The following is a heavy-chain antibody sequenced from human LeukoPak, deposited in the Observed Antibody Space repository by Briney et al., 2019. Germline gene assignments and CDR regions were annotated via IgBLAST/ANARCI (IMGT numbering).Heavy chain of an antibody. Sequence: GSLRLSCAASGFTFSSYGMSWVRQAPGKGLEWVSGITGSGGSTYYADSVKGRFTISRDNSKNTVYLQMNSLRAEDTAVYYCARDLSLIALTDWGQGTLVTVSS. CDR1: GFTFSSYG. CDR3: ARDLSLIALTD. J-gene: IGHJ4*02. V-gene: IGHV3-23*01. D-gene: IGHD3-22*01. CDR2: ITGSGGST.